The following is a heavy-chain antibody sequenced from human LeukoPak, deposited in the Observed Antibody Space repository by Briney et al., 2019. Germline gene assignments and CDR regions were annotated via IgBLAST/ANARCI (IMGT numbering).Heavy chain of an antibody. J-gene: IGHJ4*02. CDR2: ISDSGVGT. Sequence: PGGSLRLSCVASGFTFSNYGMSWVRQAPGKGLEWVSVISDSGVGTYYADSVKGRFTISRDNSKNTLFLQLNSLRAEDTAVYYCATTLTNLLPRMCFTYWGQGTLVTVSS. CDR1: GFTFSNYG. CDR3: ATTLTNLLPRMCFTY. V-gene: IGHV3-23*01. D-gene: IGHD2/OR15-2a*01.